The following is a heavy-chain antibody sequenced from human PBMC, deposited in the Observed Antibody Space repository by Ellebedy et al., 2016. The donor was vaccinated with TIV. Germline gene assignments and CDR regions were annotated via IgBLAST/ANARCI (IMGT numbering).Heavy chain of an antibody. CDR1: GFTFSSYG. D-gene: IGHD3-9*01. J-gene: IGHJ3*02. CDR2: IYYDGSNK. Sequence: PGGSLRLSCAASGFTFSSYGMHWVRQAPGKGLEWVAVIYYDGSNKYYAYSVKGRFTISRDNSKNTLYLQMNSLRAEDTAVYYCAIFLLRYADAFDIWGQGTMVTVSS. CDR3: AIFLLRYADAFDI. V-gene: IGHV3-33*01.